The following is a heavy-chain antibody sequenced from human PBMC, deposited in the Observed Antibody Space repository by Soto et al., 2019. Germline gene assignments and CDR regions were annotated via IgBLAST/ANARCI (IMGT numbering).Heavy chain of an antibody. Sequence: QVQLVESGGGVVQPGRSLRLSCAASGFTFSSYAMHWVRQAPGKGLEWVAVISYDGSNKYYADSVKGRFTISRDNSKNTLYLQMNSLSAEDTAVYYCARARGSGWYVGDYWGQGTLFTVAS. V-gene: IGHV3-30-3*01. J-gene: IGHJ4*02. CDR1: GFTFSSYA. CDR3: ARARGSGWYVGDY. D-gene: IGHD6-19*01. CDR2: ISYDGSNK.